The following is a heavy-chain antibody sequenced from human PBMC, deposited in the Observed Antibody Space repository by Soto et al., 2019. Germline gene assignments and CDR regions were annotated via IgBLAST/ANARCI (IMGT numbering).Heavy chain of an antibody. D-gene: IGHD5-18*01. CDR3: AKDRGSGYSYGYDS. CDR1: GFTFSSFA. CDR2: ISSDGVNI. Sequence: QVHLVESGGGVVQPGRSLRLSCATSGFTFSSFAIHWVRQAPGKGLDWVALISSDGVNIHYADSVKGRFAISRDNLKNTVDLQMNGLRTEDTALYYCAKDRGSGYSYGYDSWGQGSLVIVSS. J-gene: IGHJ5*01. V-gene: IGHV3-30*09.